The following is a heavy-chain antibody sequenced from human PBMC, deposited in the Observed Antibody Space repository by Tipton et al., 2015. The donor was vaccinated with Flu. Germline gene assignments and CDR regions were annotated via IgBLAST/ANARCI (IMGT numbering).Heavy chain of an antibody. D-gene: IGHD6-19*01. J-gene: IGHJ1*01. CDR1: GGSISSSTYY. CDR2: YYYSGST. CDR3: AREKDSSGSEYFQH. Sequence: TLSLTCTVSGGSISSSTYYWGWIRQPPGKGLEWIGSYYYSGSTYYNPSLNSRVTISLDTSKNQFSLKLSSVTAADTAVYYCAREKDSSGSEYFQHWGQGTLVTVSS. V-gene: IGHV4-39*07.